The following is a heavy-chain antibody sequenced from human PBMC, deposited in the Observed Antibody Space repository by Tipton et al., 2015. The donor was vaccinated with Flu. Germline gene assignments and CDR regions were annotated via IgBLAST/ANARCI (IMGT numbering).Heavy chain of an antibody. CDR3: ARGSGSGTDVTFYF. D-gene: IGHD3-10*01. Sequence: TLPLTCTVSGGSMSSFYWTWIWQPAGKGLEWIGRMYVSGSTKYNPSLKSRVTMSVDTSKNQFSLKLSSVTAADTAVYYCARGSGSGTDVTFYFWGQGTLVTVSS. J-gene: IGHJ4*02. CDR1: GGSMSSFY. V-gene: IGHV4-4*07. CDR2: MYVSGST.